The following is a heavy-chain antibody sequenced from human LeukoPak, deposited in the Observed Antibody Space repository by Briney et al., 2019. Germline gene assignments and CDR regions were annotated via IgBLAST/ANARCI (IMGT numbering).Heavy chain of an antibody. CDR3: ARSSAVAGTEY. D-gene: IGHD6-19*01. CDR1: GYSISSGYY. J-gene: IGHJ4*02. Sequence: SETLSLTCAVSGYSISSGYYGGWIRQPPGKGFEWIGSMYHSGSTDYNPSLKSRVTMSVDTSKNQFSLKLTSVTAADTAVYYCARSSAVAGTEYWGQGTLVTVSS. V-gene: IGHV4-38-2*01. CDR2: MYHSGST.